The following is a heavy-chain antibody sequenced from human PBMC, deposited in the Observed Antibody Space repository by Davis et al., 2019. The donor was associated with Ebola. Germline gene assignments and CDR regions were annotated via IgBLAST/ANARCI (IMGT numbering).Heavy chain of an antibody. V-gene: IGHV4-39*01. J-gene: IGHJ6*02. CDR2: INHSGST. CDR1: GGSISSSSYY. D-gene: IGHD3-3*01. CDR3: ARGYGRFFMDV. Sequence: SETLSLTCTVSGGSISSSSYYWGWIRQPPGKGLEWIGEINHSGSTNYNPSLKSRVTISVDTSKNQFSLKLSSVTAADTAVYYCARGYGRFFMDVWGQGTTVTVSS.